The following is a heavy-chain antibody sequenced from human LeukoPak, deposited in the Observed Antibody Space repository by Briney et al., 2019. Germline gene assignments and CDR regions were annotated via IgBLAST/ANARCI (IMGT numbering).Heavy chain of an antibody. D-gene: IGHD5-12*01. CDR2: ISFDGSNQ. V-gene: IGHV3-30*18. CDR3: AKDIVATIGCFDY. J-gene: IGHJ4*02. CDR1: GFTFSNYG. Sequence: GGSLRLSCAASGFTFSNYGMHWVRQAPGKGLEWVALISFDGSNQYYADSVKGRFTISRDNSKNTLYLQMNSLRAEDTAVYYCAKDIVATIGCFDYWGQGTLVTVSP.